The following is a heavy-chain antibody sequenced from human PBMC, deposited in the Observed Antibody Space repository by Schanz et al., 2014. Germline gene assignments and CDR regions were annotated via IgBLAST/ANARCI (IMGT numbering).Heavy chain of an antibody. D-gene: IGHD3-10*01. CDR1: GYSFTDFY. CDR3: ARDPQYYYGSGRGY. V-gene: IGHV1-2*06. J-gene: IGHJ4*02. CDR2: IKPNSGDT. Sequence: QVQLVQSGAEVKKPGASVKVSCKASGYSFTDFYINWVRQAPGQGLEWMGRIKPNSGDTSYAQKFQGRVTGTRDTSTTTVYMELISLTSEDTAVYYCARDPQYYYGSGRGYWGQGTLVTVST.